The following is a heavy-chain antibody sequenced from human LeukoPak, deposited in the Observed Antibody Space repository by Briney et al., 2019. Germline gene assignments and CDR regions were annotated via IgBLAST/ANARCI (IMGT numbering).Heavy chain of an antibody. CDR3: AKDQGQAVVPRRFDY. D-gene: IGHD2-2*01. J-gene: IGHJ4*02. V-gene: IGHV3-23*01. CDR1: GFMFSNFA. CDR2: IYYSGGNT. Sequence: GGSLRLSCAASGFMFSNFAMSWDRQAPGKGLEWVSTIYYSGGNTYSADSVKGRFTISRDNAKNTLYLQMNSLRAEDTAVYYCAKDQGQAVVPRRFDYWGQGTLVTVSS.